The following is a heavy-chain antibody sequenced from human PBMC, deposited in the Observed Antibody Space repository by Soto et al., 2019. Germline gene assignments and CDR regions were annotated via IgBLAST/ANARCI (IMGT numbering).Heavy chain of an antibody. J-gene: IGHJ5*02. V-gene: IGHV4-30-4*01. CDR2: IYYSGST. Sequence: SETLSLTCTVSGGSISSGDYYWSWIRQPPGKGLEWIGYIYYSGSTYYNPSLKTRLTMSLDMSNNQFSLTLNSMTAADTAVYYCARGQFYSGSGNFNNLMFDAWGQGIQVTVSS. D-gene: IGHD3-10*01. CDR3: ARGQFYSGSGNFNNLMFDA. CDR1: GGSISSGDYY.